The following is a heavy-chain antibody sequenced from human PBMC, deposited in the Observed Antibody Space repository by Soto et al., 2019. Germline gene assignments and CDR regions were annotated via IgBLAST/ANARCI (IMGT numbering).Heavy chain of an antibody. Sequence: GGSLRLSCAASGFMFSSNAMSWVRQAPGKGLEWVSVITNTGGDTLYADSVEGRFTISRDNFKNILYLQMNSLRAGDTAIYYCARASGESYPGSRVFDSWGQGTRVTVSS. CDR2: ITNTGGDT. J-gene: IGHJ4*02. CDR3: ARASGESYPGSRVFDS. D-gene: IGHD3-10*01. CDR1: GFMFSSNA. V-gene: IGHV3-23*01.